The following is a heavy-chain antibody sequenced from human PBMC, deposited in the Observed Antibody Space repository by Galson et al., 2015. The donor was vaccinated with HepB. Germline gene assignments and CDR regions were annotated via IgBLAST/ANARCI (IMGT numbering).Heavy chain of an antibody. D-gene: IGHD3-3*01. CDR1: GYTFTSYD. V-gene: IGHV1-8*01. CDR2: MNPNSGNT. Sequence: SVKVSCKASGYTFTSYDINWVRQATGQGLEWMGWMNPNSGNTGYAQKFQGRVTMTRNTSISTAYMELSSLRSEDTAVYYCARGLYDFWSGYYLRLPSRALDYWGQGTLVTISS. J-gene: IGHJ4*02. CDR3: ARGLYDFWSGYYLRLPSRALDY.